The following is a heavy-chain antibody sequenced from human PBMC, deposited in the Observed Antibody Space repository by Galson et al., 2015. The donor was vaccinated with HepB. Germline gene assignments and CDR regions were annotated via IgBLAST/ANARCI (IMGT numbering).Heavy chain of an antibody. Sequence: SVKVSCKVSGYTLTELSMHWVRQAPGKGLEWMGGFDPEDGETIYAQKFQGRVTMTEDTSTDTAYMELSSLRSEDTAVYYCATGVAARPGSWYFDLWGRGTLVTVSS. CDR2: FDPEDGET. D-gene: IGHD6-6*01. J-gene: IGHJ2*01. CDR1: GYTLTELS. V-gene: IGHV1-24*01. CDR3: ATGVAARPGSWYFDL.